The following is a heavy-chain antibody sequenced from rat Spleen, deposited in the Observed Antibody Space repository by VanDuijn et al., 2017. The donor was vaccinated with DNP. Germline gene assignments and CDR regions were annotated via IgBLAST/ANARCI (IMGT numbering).Heavy chain of an antibody. CDR2: IRYDGGST. Sequence: EVQLVESGGGLVQPGGSLKLSCAASGFTFSDYYMAWVRQAPTKGLEWVAYIRYDGGSTYYGDSVKGRFTISRANVKSTLYLQMNSLRSEDMATYYCARPARGWFAYWGQGTLVTVSS. CDR1: GFTFSDYY. CDR3: ARPARGWFAY. V-gene: IGHV5-22*01. J-gene: IGHJ3*01.